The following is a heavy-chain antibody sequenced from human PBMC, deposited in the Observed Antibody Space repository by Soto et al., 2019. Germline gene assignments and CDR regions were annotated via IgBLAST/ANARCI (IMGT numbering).Heavy chain of an antibody. Sequence: GGSLRLSCAASGFTFSSYDMHWVRQATGKGLEWVSAIGTAGDTYYPGSVKGRFTISRENAKNSLYLQMNSLRAGDTAVYYCAGGGPYYDFWSGSRPRHYYYYGMDVWGQGTTVTVSS. D-gene: IGHD3-3*01. CDR2: IGTAGDT. CDR3: AGGGPYYDFWSGSRPRHYYYYGMDV. J-gene: IGHJ6*02. CDR1: GFTFSSYD. V-gene: IGHV3-13*01.